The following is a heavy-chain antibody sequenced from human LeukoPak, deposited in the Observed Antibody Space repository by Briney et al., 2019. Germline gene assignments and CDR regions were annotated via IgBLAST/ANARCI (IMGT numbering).Heavy chain of an antibody. D-gene: IGHD6-19*01. CDR3: ARRSIAVAGPFDY. V-gene: IGHV3-21*01. CDR2: ITSSSTAV. CDR1: GSTFSTYS. J-gene: IGHJ4*02. Sequence: PGGSLRLSCAASGSTFSTYSMNWVRQAPGKGLEWVSSITSSSTAVYYADSVKGRFTISRDNAKNSLYLQMNSLRAEDTAVYYCARRSIAVAGPFDYWGQGTLVTVSS.